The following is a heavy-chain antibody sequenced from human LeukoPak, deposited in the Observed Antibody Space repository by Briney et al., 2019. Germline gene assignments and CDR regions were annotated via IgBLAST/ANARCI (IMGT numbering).Heavy chain of an antibody. J-gene: IGHJ4*02. CDR1: GYSFTSYW. Sequence: GESLKISCKGSGYSFTSYWIGRVRQTPGKGLEWMGIIYPGDSDIRYSPSFQGQVTISADKSISTAYQQWSSLRASDTAIYYCARHLLTPGGSYYFDFWGQGTLVTVSS. CDR3: ARHLLTPGGSYYFDF. CDR2: IYPGDSDI. V-gene: IGHV5-51*01. D-gene: IGHD1-26*01.